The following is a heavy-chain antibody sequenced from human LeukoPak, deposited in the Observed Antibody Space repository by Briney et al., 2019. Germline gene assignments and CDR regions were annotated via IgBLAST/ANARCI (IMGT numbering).Heavy chain of an antibody. V-gene: IGHV3-23*01. D-gene: IGHD3-3*01. CDR2: ISGSGGST. CDR3: AKDPRDFWSGYLYYFDY. Sequence: GGSLRLSCAASGFTFSSYAMSGVRQAPGKGLEWVSAISGSGGSTYYADSVKGRFTISRDNSKNTLYLKMNSLSAADTAVYYCAKDPRDFWSGYLYYFDYWGQGTLVTVSS. CDR1: GFTFSSYA. J-gene: IGHJ4*02.